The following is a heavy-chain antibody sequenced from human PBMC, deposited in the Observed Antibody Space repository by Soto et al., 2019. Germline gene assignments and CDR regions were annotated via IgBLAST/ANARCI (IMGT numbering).Heavy chain of an antibody. CDR1: GGTFDNYA. CDR3: ARGLRTGNYGMDV. Sequence: QEQLLQSGAEVRKPGSSVKVSCKASGGTFDNYAVSWVRQAPGQGLEWMGGIIPMFETVNYAQRFQGRLTIAADEATRTAYMELTSLTSADTAIYFCARGLRTGNYGMDVWGQGTRVTVSS. D-gene: IGHD2-15*01. V-gene: IGHV1-69*01. CDR2: IIPMFETV. J-gene: IGHJ6*02.